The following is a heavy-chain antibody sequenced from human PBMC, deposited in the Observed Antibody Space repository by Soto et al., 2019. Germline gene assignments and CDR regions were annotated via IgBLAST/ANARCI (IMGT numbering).Heavy chain of an antibody. CDR1: GGSFSGYY. D-gene: IGHD2-15*01. CDR2: INHSGST. CDR3: ARVIREGYCSGGSCSSGPYNWFDP. J-gene: IGHJ5*02. Sequence: TSETLSLTCAVYGGSFSGYYWSWIRQPPGKGLEWIGEINHSGSTNYNPSLKSRVTISVDTSKNQFSLKLSSVTAADTAVYYCARVIREGYCSGGSCSSGPYNWFDPWGQGTLVTVSS. V-gene: IGHV4-34*01.